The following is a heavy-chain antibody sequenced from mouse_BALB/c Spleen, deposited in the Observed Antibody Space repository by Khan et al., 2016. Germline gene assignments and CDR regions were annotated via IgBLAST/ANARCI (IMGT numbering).Heavy chain of an antibody. D-gene: IGHD2-4*01. J-gene: IGHJ2*01. V-gene: IGHV3-2*02. CDR1: GYSITSDYA. CDR2: ISYSGST. Sequence: VQLKQSGPGLVKPSQSLSLTCTVTGYSITSDYAWNWIRQFPGNKLEWMGYISYSGSTSYNPSLKSRISITRDTSKNQFFLQLNSVTTEDTATXYCARYYDYDFDYWGQGTTLTVSS. CDR3: ARYYDYDFDY.